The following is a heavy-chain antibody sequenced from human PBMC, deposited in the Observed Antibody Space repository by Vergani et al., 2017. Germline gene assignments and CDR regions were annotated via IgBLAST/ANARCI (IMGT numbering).Heavy chain of an antibody. V-gene: IGHV3-30-3*01. Sequence: QVQLVESGGGVVQPGRSLRLSCAASGFTFSSYAMHWVRQAPGKGLEWVAVISYDGSKKYYADSVKGRFTISRDNSKNTLYLQMNSLRAEDTAVYYCARDPREPPWLFPTGYFDYWGQGTLVTVSS. J-gene: IGHJ4*02. CDR1: GFTFSSYA. CDR3: ARDPREPPWLFPTGYFDY. CDR2: ISYDGSKK. D-gene: IGHD3-22*01.